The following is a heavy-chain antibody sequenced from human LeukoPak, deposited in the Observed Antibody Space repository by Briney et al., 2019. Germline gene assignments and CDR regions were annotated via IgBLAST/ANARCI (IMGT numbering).Heavy chain of an antibody. CDR3: ARGKPSSVAPN. Sequence: ASVKLSCTASGYSFINYYIYWVRQAPGQGLEWMGVINPSGGSTSYAQKFQGRVTMTRDTSTSTVYMEVSSLTSEDTAVYYCARGKPSSVAPNWGQGTLVTVSS. D-gene: IGHD3-22*01. CDR1: GYSFINYY. CDR2: INPSGGST. J-gene: IGHJ4*02. V-gene: IGHV1-46*01.